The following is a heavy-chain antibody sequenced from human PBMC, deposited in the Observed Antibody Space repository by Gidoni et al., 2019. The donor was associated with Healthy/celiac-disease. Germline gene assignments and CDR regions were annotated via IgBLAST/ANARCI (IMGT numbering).Heavy chain of an antibody. CDR2: IYYSGST. V-gene: IGHV4-39*01. CDR3: ARLGWRYDFWSGPYAFDI. D-gene: IGHD3-3*01. Sequence: QLQLQESGPGLVKPSATLSLTCPVSGGSISRSSYSWGWIRQPPGKGLEWIGSIYYSGSTYYNPPRKSRVTISVDTSKNQFSLKLSSVTAADTAVYYCARLGWRYDFWSGPYAFDIWGQGTMVTVSS. J-gene: IGHJ3*02. CDR1: GGSISRSSYS.